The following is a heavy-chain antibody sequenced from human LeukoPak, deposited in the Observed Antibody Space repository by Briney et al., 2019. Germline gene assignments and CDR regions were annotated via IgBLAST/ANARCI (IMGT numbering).Heavy chain of an antibody. D-gene: IGHD5-24*01. CDR3: ARARWPALEYFDL. Sequence: PSETLSLTCAVYGGSFSGYYWSWIRQPPGKGLEWIGEINHSGSTNYNPSLKSRVTISVDTSKNQFSLKLSSVTAADTAVYYCARARWPALEYFDLWGRGTLVTVSS. J-gene: IGHJ2*01. CDR1: GGSFSGYY. CDR2: INHSGST. V-gene: IGHV4-34*01.